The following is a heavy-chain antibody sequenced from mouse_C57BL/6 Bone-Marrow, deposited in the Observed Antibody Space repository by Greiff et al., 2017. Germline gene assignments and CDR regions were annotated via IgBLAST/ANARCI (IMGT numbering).Heavy chain of an antibody. J-gene: IGHJ3*01. CDR3: TRDGGFAY. CDR2: IDPENGDT. V-gene: IGHV14-4*01. D-gene: IGHD3-3*01. CDR1: GFNIKDDY. Sequence: DVHLVESGAELVRPGASVKLSCTASGFNIKDDYMHWVKQRPEQGLEWIGWIDPENGDTEYASKFQGKATITADTPSNTAYLQLSSLTSEDTAVYYCTRDGGFAYWGQGTLVTVSA.